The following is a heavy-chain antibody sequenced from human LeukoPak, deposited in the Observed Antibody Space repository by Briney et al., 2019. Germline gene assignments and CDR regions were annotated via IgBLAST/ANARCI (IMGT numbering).Heavy chain of an antibody. CDR2: IIPIFGTA. J-gene: IGHJ4*02. V-gene: IGHV1-69*13. CDR1: GGTFSSYA. Sequence: SVKVSCKASGGTFSSYAISWVRQAPGQGLEWMGGIIPIFGTANYAQKFQGRVTITADESTSTAYMELSSLRSEDTAVYYCARSDDVLRYFDWLLIDWGQGTLVTVSS. CDR3: ARSDDVLRYFDWLLID. D-gene: IGHD3-9*01.